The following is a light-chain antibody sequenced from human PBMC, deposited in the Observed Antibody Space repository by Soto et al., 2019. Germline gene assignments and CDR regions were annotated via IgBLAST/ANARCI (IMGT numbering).Light chain of an antibody. CDR3: SSYAGSNIPYV. CDR1: SSDVGGYNY. Sequence: QSALTQPRSVSGSPGQTVTISCTGASSDVGGYNYVSWYQQHPGKAPKLMIYEVSKRPSGVPDRFSGSKSGNTASLTVSGLQAEDEADYYCSSYAGSNIPYVFGTGTKLTVL. J-gene: IGLJ1*01. CDR2: EVS. V-gene: IGLV2-11*01.